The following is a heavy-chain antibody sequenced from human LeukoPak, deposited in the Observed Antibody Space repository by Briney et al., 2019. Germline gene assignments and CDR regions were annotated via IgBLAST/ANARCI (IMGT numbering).Heavy chain of an antibody. CDR3: ATPTRGAMAVTGTFGH. Sequence: SETLSLTCAGSGGAFTGYYWSWIRQPPGKGLEWIGEINHSGATNYNPSLKSRVTISVDTSKNQFSLRLTSVSAADTGVYYCATPTRGAMAVTGTFGHWGQGTQVTVSS. V-gene: IGHV4-34*01. J-gene: IGHJ4*02. CDR1: GGAFTGYY. CDR2: INHSGAT. D-gene: IGHD6-19*01.